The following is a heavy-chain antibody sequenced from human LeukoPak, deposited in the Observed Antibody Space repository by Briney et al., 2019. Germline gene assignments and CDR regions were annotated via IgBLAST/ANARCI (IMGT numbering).Heavy chain of an antibody. J-gene: IGHJ4*02. CDR3: ARVSGWRYFDY. Sequence: SETPSPTFTVPGGPISKYYWDLIPQPAGKGPEWIGRIYTSGSTNYNPSLKSRVTMSVDTSKNQFSLKLSSVTAADTAVYYCARVSGWRYFDYWGQGTLVTVSS. CDR1: GGPISKYY. V-gene: IGHV4-4*07. D-gene: IGHD6-19*01. CDR2: IYTSGST.